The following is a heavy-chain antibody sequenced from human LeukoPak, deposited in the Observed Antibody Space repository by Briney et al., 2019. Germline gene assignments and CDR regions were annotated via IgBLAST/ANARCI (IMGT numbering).Heavy chain of an antibody. CDR3: ARRVLLYDILTAYSRYYSSYMDV. D-gene: IGHD3-9*01. CDR1: GYTFTSYD. J-gene: IGHJ6*03. Sequence: ASVKVSCKASGYTFTSYDINWVRQATGQGLEWMGWMNPNSGNTGYAQKFQGRVTMTRNTSLNTAYMELSSLRSEDTAVYYCARRVLLYDILTAYSRYYSSYMDVWGRGTTVTISS. CDR2: MNPNSGNT. V-gene: IGHV1-8*01.